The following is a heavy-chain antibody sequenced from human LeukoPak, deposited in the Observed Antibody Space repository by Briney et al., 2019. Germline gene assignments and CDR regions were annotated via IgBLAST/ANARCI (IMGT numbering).Heavy chain of an antibody. Sequence: ASVKVSCKASGGTFSSYAISWVRQAPGQGLEWMGGIIPIFGTANYAQKFQGRVTITADESTSTAYMELSSLRSEDTAVYYCARDGYGAVAGTAYFDYWGQGTLVTVSS. D-gene: IGHD6-19*01. CDR3: ARDGYGAVAGTAYFDY. CDR2: IIPIFGTA. CDR1: GGTFSSYA. V-gene: IGHV1-69*13. J-gene: IGHJ4*02.